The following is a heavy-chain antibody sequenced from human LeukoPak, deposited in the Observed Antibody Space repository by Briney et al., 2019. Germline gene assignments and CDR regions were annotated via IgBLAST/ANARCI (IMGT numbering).Heavy chain of an antibody. D-gene: IGHD2-2*01. V-gene: IGHV3-64*01. J-gene: IGHJ4*02. Sequence: GSLRLSCAASGFTFSNYAMHWVRQAPGKGLEYVSAISSNGGSIYYANSVKGRFTISRDNSKNTLYLQMGSLRAEDMAVYYCARGDVVVTGPFDYWGQGTLVTVSS. CDR2: ISSNGGSI. CDR1: GFTFSNYA. CDR3: ARGDVVVTGPFDY.